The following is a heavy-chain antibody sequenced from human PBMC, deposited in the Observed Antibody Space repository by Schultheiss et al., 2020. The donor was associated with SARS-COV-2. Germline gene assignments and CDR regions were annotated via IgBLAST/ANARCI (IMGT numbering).Heavy chain of an antibody. V-gene: IGHV1-69*13. D-gene: IGHD5-18*01. CDR3: ARGPIQLWLRSGMDV. Sequence: SVKVSCKASGGTFSSYAISWVRQAPGQGLEWMGGIIPIFGTANYAQKFQGRVTITADESTSTAYMELRSLRSDDTAVYYCARGPIQLWLRSGMDVWGQGTTDTVSS. CDR2: IIPIFGTA. CDR1: GGTFSSYA. J-gene: IGHJ6*02.